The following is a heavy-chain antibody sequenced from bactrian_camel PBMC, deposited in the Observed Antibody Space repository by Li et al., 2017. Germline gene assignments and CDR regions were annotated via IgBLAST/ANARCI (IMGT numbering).Heavy chain of an antibody. CDR3: AARKVARGSHFSLGRAPALRRDEYNF. CDR2: LDYDGYS. V-gene: IGHV3S26*01. D-gene: IGHD2*01. CDR1: GYTYSSYC. J-gene: IGHJ4*01. Sequence: QLVESGGGSVQAGGSLRLSCAASGYTYSSYCMGWFRQAPGKEREGVAALDYDGYSRYADSVQGRFKISQDNAKNSLYLQMNLLNPEDTAMYYCAARKVARGSHFSLGRAPALRRDEYNFWGQGTQVTVS.